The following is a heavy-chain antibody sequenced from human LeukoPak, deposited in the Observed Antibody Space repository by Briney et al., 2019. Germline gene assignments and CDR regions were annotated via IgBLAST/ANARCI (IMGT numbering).Heavy chain of an antibody. CDR1: GFTFSNHV. V-gene: IGHV3-7*01. CDR3: ARDLRPVVRGYYYYYYVDV. J-gene: IGHJ6*03. Sequence: QPGGSLRLSCAASGFTFSNHVMHWVRQAPGKGLEWVANIKQDGSEKYYVDSVKGRFTISRDNAKNSLYLQMNSLRAEDTAVYYCARDLRPVVRGYYYYYYVDVWGKGTTVTISS. D-gene: IGHD3-10*01. CDR2: IKQDGSEK.